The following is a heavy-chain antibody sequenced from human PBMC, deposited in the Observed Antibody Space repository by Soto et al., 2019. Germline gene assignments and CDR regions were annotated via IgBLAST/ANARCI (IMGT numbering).Heavy chain of an antibody. Sequence: SVKVSCKASGGTFSSYTISWVRQAPGQGLEWMGRIIPILGIANYAQKFQGRVTITADKSTSTAYMELSSLRSEDTAVYYCAREVSDYDILPGYHNYYMDVWGKGTTVTVSS. CDR1: GGTFSSYT. CDR2: IIPILGIA. D-gene: IGHD3-9*01. V-gene: IGHV1-69*04. CDR3: AREVSDYDILPGYHNYYMDV. J-gene: IGHJ6*03.